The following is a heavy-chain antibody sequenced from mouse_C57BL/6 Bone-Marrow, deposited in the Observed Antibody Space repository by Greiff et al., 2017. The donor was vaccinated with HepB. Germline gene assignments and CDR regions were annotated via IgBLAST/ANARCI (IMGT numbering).Heavy chain of an antibody. J-gene: IGHJ2*01. D-gene: IGHD2-2*01. Sequence: VQLQQSGPELVKPGASVKISCKASGYAFSSSWMNWVKQRPGKGLEWIGRIYPGDGDTNYNGKFKGKATLTADKSSSTAYMQLSSLTSEDSAVYFCARHMVTTEYYFDYWGQGTTLTVSS. CDR3: ARHMVTTEYYFDY. CDR2: IYPGDGDT. CDR1: GYAFSSSW. V-gene: IGHV1-82*01.